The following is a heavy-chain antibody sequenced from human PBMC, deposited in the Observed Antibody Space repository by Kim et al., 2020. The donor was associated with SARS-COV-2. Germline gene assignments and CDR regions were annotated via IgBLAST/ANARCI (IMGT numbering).Heavy chain of an antibody. V-gene: IGHV4-61*01. D-gene: IGHD5-12*01. CDR1: GGSVSSGSYY. CDR2: MSSSGST. J-gene: IGHJ2*01. CDR3: AKGSGWLSDL. Sequence: SETLSLTCSVSGGSVSSGSYYWNWIRQPPGKGLEWIGYMSSSGSTNYNPSLKSRVTISIDTYRNQFSLKLSSVSAADMAVYYCAKGSGWLSDLWGRGTLV.